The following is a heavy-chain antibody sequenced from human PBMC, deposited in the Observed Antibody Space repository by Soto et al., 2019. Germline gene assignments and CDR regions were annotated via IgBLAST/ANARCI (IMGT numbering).Heavy chain of an antibody. CDR2: IYWDDDK. D-gene: IGHD5-18*01. CDR3: AHRGYNYGTGFFDY. J-gene: IGHJ4*02. Sequence: QITLKESGPTLVKPTQTLTLTCTFSGFSLRTTGVGVGWVRQPPGKALEWLTLIYWDDDKRYNPSLKSRLTITKDTSKNQVVLTMTNMDPVDTATYYCAHRGYNYGTGFFDYWGQGTLVTVSS. V-gene: IGHV2-5*02. CDR1: GFSLRTTGVG.